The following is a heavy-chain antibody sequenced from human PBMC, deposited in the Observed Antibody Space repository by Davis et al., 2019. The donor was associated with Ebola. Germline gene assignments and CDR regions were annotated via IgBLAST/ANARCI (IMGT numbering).Heavy chain of an antibody. CDR1: GFTVSSNY. V-gene: IGHV3-66*01. CDR2: IYSGGST. Sequence: GESLKISCAASGFTVSSNYMSWVRQAPGKGLEWVSVIYSGGSTYYADSVKGRFTISRDNAKNTHYLQMNSLRGEDTAVYYCARDSDYSDFFYGYWGQGTLVTVSS. D-gene: IGHD4-11*01. CDR3: ARDSDYSDFFYGY. J-gene: IGHJ4*02.